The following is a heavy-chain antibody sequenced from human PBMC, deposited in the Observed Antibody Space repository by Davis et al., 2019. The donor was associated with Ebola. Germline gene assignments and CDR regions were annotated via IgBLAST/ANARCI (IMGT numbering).Heavy chain of an antibody. Sequence: GESLKISCAASAITFSSYAMTWVRQAPGKGLEWVSAISGSGGNTYYADSVKGRFTISRDNSKKTMYLQMNSLRGEDTAAYYCARSGLSFGVVKYHYGMDAWGKGTTVTVSS. CDR1: AITFSSYA. D-gene: IGHD3-3*01. CDR3: ARSGLSFGVVKYHYGMDA. V-gene: IGHV3-23*01. CDR2: ISGSGGNT. J-gene: IGHJ6*04.